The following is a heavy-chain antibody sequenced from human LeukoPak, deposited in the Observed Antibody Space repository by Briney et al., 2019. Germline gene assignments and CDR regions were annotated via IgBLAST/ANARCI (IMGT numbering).Heavy chain of an antibody. CDR2: IYYSGST. Sequence: SETLSLXCTVSGGSISSGDYYWSWIRQPPGKGLEWIGYIYYSGSTYYNPSLKSRVTISVDTSKNQFSLKLSSVTAADTAVYYCARVIVVVPAANVGGWFDPWGQGTLVTVSS. CDR1: GGSISSGDYY. V-gene: IGHV4-30-4*08. J-gene: IGHJ5*02. CDR3: ARVIVVVPAANVGGWFDP. D-gene: IGHD2-2*01.